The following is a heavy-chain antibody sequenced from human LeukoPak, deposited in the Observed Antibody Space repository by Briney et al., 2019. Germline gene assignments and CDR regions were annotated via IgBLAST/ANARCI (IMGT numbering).Heavy chain of an antibody. D-gene: IGHD4-11*01. V-gene: IGHV4-59*01. J-gene: IGHJ5*02. CDR2: IYYSGST. CDR3: ARMVESTVTSAFEHLFDP. Sequence: SETMSLTWTVAGGSISNYYGRWIRQPAERVLGWVGHIYYSGSTNYNPSLKGRVTISVDTSKNQFSLKLSSVTAADTAVYYCARMVESTVTSAFEHLFDPWGQGTLVTVSS. CDR1: GGSISNYY.